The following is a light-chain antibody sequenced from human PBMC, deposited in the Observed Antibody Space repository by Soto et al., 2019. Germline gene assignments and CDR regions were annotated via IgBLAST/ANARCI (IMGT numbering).Light chain of an antibody. Sequence: ETVMTQSPATLSVSPGESATLSCRASQSVSTTLAWYQQKPGQAPRLLIYGASTMATGIPATFSGSGSETEFTLTISSLQSEDSAVYYCQQYNDWRMYTFGQGTKLEIK. J-gene: IGKJ2*01. CDR1: QSVSTT. CDR2: GAS. CDR3: QQYNDWRMYT. V-gene: IGKV3-15*01.